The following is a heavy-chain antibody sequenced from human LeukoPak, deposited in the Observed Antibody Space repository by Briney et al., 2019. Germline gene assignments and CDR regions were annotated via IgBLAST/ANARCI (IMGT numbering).Heavy chain of an antibody. Sequence: SETLSLTCTVSGGSISSYYWSWIRQPAGKGLEWIGRIYTSGSTNYNPSLKSRITMSVDTSKNQFSLKLSSVPAADTAVYYCARVDWLSDAFDIWGQGTMVTVSS. J-gene: IGHJ3*02. CDR2: IYTSGST. D-gene: IGHD3-9*01. V-gene: IGHV4-4*07. CDR3: ARVDWLSDAFDI. CDR1: GGSISSYY.